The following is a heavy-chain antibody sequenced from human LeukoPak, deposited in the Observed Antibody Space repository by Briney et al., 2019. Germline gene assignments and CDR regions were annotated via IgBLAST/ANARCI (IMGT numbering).Heavy chain of an antibody. J-gene: IGHJ4*02. D-gene: IGHD5-18*01. CDR2: ISSSSSYI. Sequence: GGSLRLSCAASGFTFSSYSMNWVRQAPGKGLEWVSSISSSSSYIYYADSVKGRFTISRDNAKNSLHLQMNSLRAEDTAVYYCARGENNYGYYYFDYWGQGTLVTVSS. CDR1: GFTFSSYS. CDR3: ARGENNYGYYYFDY. V-gene: IGHV3-21*01.